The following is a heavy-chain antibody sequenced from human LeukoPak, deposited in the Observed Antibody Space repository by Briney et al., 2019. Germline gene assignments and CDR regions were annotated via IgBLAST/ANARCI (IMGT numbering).Heavy chain of an antibody. V-gene: IGHV3-21*01. J-gene: IGHJ4*02. CDR1: GFTFSSYY. CDR2: ISSTSSYI. D-gene: IGHD6-19*01. Sequence: PGGSLRLSCAASGFTFSSYYMNWVRQAPGRGLEWVSSISSTSSYIYYADSVKGRFTISRDNADNSLYLQMNSLRAEDTAVYYGARGYSSGWSAFDYWGQGTLVTVSS. CDR3: ARGYSSGWSAFDY.